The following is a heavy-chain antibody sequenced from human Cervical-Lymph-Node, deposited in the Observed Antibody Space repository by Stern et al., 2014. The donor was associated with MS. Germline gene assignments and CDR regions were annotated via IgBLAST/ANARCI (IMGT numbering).Heavy chain of an antibody. Sequence: QVQLQESGPGLVKPSETLSLTCAVSGDSISSYTHYWAWIRQPPGKGLEWIGSVYYSGATYYNPSLKSPVPISVDTSKNHFSRGLNSVTAADTAVYYCAKHACTGAACPFDLWGQGTLVTVSS. CDR2: VYYSGAT. V-gene: IGHV4-39*01. D-gene: IGHD2-8*02. CDR3: AKHACTGAACPFDL. CDR1: GDSISSYTHY. J-gene: IGHJ4*02.